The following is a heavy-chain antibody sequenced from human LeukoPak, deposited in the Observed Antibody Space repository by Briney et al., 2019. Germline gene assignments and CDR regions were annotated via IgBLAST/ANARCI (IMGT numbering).Heavy chain of an antibody. V-gene: IGHV3-23*01. CDR3: TKDNRNNYDSSGNP. D-gene: IGHD3-22*01. Sequence: GGSLRLSCAASGFTFSSYAMSWVRQAPGKGLEWVSVISGSGGSTYYADSVKGRFTISRDNSKSTLYLQMNSLRAEDTAVYYCTKDNRNNYDSSGNPWGQGTLVTVSS. J-gene: IGHJ5*02. CDR1: GFTFSSYA. CDR2: ISGSGGST.